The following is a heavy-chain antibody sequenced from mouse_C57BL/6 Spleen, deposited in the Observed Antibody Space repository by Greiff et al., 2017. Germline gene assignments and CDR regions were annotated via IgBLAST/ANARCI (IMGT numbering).Heavy chain of an antibody. V-gene: IGHV1-74*01. D-gene: IGHD2-5*01. CDR1: GYTFTSYW. CDR2: IHPSDSDT. J-gene: IGHJ4*01. CDR3: AIEISNYVDYAMDY. Sequence: QVQLQQPGAELVKPGASVKVSCKASGYTFTSYWMHWVKQRPGQGLEWIGRIHPSDSDTNYNQKFKGKATLTVDKSSSPAYMQLSSLTSEDSAVYYCAIEISNYVDYAMDYWGQGTSVTVSS.